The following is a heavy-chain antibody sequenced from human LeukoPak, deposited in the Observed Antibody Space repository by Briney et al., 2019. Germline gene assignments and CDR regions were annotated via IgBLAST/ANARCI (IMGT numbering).Heavy chain of an antibody. CDR3: ARDQTAYYYYGMDV. CDR2: ISSSGSTI. CDR1: GFTFSSYE. J-gene: IGHJ6*02. V-gene: IGHV3-48*03. Sequence: PGGSLRLSCAASGFTFSSYEMNWVRQAPGEGLEWVSYISSSGSTIYYADSVKGRFTISRDNAKNSLYLQMNSLRAEDTAVYYCARDQTAYYYYGMDVWGQGTTVTVSS. D-gene: IGHD5-18*01.